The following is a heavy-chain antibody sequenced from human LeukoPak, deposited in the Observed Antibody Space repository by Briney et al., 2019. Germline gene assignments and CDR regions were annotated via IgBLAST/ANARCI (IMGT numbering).Heavy chain of an antibody. CDR1: GGSISSYY. D-gene: IGHD3-22*01. Sequence: SETLSLTCTVSGGSISSYYWSWIRQPAGKGLEWIGRIYTSGSTNYNPSLKSRVTMSVDTSKNQFSLKLSSVTAADTAVYYCARPAEYYYDSSVSPYFDYWGQGTLVTVSS. CDR3: ARPAEYYYDSSVSPYFDY. J-gene: IGHJ4*02. CDR2: IYTSGST. V-gene: IGHV4-4*07.